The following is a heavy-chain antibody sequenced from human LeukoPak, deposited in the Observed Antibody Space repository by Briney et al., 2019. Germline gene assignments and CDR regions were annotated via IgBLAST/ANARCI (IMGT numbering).Heavy chain of an antibody. V-gene: IGHV3-66*01. CDR3: ARDSRGYNYLYFDY. Sequence: HTGGSLRLSSAASGFTVSNNYMSWVRQAPGKGLEWVSVIYSGGSTYYADSVKGRFTVSRDNSKNTLYLQMNSLRAEDTAVYYCARDSRGYNYLYFDYWGQGTLVTVSS. J-gene: IGHJ4*02. D-gene: IGHD5-18*01. CDR1: GFTVSNNY. CDR2: IYSGGST.